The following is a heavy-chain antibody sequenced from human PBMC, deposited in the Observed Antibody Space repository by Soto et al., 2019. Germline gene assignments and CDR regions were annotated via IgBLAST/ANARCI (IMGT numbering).Heavy chain of an antibody. J-gene: IGHJ4*02. Sequence: QVQLVQSGAEVKKPGASVKVSCKASDYTFTSYAMHWVRQAPGQRLEWMGWINAGNGNTKYSQKFQGRVTITRDTSASTAYMELSSLRSEDTAVYYCANALGLYYFDYWGQGTLVTVSS. CDR3: ANALGLYYFDY. CDR2: INAGNGNT. V-gene: IGHV1-3*01. CDR1: DYTFTSYA. D-gene: IGHD6-13*01.